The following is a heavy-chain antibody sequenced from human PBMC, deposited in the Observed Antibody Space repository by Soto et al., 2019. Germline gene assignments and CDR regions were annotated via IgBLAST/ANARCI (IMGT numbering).Heavy chain of an antibody. V-gene: IGHV4-30-4*01. Sequence: SETLSLTCTVSGGSISSGDYYWSWIRQPPGKGLEWIGYIYYSGSTYYNPSLKSRVTISVDTSKNQFSLKLSSVTAADTAVYYCTRVCYYYDSSGCYSECYFDCCGRGTLGTVSS. CDR2: IYYSGST. CDR1: GGSISSGDYY. D-gene: IGHD3-22*01. J-gene: IGHJ4*02. CDR3: TRVCYYYDSSGCYSECYFDC.